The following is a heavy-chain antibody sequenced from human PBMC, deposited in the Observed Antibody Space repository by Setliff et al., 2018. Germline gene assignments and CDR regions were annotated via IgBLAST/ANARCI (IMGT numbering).Heavy chain of an antibody. CDR1: GYTFTSYG. J-gene: IGHJ4*02. D-gene: IGHD2-2*01. V-gene: IGHV1-18*01. Sequence: ASVKVSCKASGYTFTSYGISWVRQAPGQGLEWMGWISAYNGNNIYAQKMQGRLTMTTDTSTSTAYMELRSLRSDDTAIYYCARVSLPAAIVRFDSWGQGTLVTVSS. CDR2: ISAYNGNN. CDR3: ARVSLPAAIVRFDS.